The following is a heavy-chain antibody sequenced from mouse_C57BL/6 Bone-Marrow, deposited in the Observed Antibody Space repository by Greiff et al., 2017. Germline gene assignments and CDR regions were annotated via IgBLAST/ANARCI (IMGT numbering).Heavy chain of an antibody. J-gene: IGHJ1*03. CDR2: ISDGGSYT. Sequence: EVNVVESGGGLVKPGGSLKLSCAASGFTFSSYAMSWVRQTPEKRLEWVATISDGGSYTYYPDNVKGRFTISRDNAKNNLYLQMSHLKSEDTAMCYCARDGWWYFDVWGTGTTVTVTA. D-gene: IGHD2-3*01. CDR3: ARDGWWYFDV. CDR1: GFTFSSYA. V-gene: IGHV5-4*01.